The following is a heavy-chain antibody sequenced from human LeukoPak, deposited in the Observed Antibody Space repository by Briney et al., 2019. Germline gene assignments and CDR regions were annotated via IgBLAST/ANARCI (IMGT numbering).Heavy chain of an antibody. Sequence: GASVKVSCKASGYTFTSYGISWVRQAPGQGLEWMGWISAYNGNTNYAQKLQGRVTMTTDTSTSTVYMELSSLRSEDTAVYYCARSLAMATPYFDYWGQGTLVTVSS. V-gene: IGHV1-18*01. CDR3: ARSLAMATPYFDY. J-gene: IGHJ4*02. CDR2: ISAYNGNT. D-gene: IGHD5-18*01. CDR1: GYTFTSYG.